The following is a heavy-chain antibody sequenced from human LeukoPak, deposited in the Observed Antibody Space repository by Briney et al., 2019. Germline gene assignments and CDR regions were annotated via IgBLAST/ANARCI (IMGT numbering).Heavy chain of an antibody. CDR3: ARGSGLYGSVDAFDI. D-gene: IGHD3-10*01. Sequence: GSLRLSCAASGFTFSNYAMSWIRQPPGKGLEWIGEINHSGSTNYNPSLKSRVTISVDTSKNQFSLKLSSVTAADTAVYYCARGSGLYGSVDAFDIWGQGTMVTVSS. V-gene: IGHV4-34*01. CDR2: INHSGST. CDR1: GFTFSNYA. J-gene: IGHJ3*02.